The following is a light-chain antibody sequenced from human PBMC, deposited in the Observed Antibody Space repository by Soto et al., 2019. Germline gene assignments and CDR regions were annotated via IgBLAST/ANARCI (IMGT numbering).Light chain of an antibody. CDR2: EVS. V-gene: IGLV2-14*02. J-gene: IGLJ1*01. CDR1: ISDVGGYNL. CDR3: SSYTSSSTLLYV. Sequence: QSALTQPASVSGSPGQSITIPCTGTISDVGGYNLVSWYQHHPGKAPKLMIYEVSNRPSGVSNRFSGSKSGNTASLTISGLQAEDEADYYCSSYTSSSTLLYVFGTGTKVTVL.